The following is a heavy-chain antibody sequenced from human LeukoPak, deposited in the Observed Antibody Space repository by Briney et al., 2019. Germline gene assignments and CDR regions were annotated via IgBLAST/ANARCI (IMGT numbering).Heavy chain of an antibody. CDR1: GFTFSSYA. CDR2: ISSNGGST. Sequence: GGSLRLSCAASGFTFSSYAMSWVRQAPGKGLEYVSAISSNGGSTYYANSVKGRFTISRDNSKNTLYLQMGSLRAEDMAVYYCAREGDDYGDYSPFDYWGQGTLVTVSS. D-gene: IGHD4-17*01. V-gene: IGHV3-64*01. J-gene: IGHJ4*02. CDR3: AREGDDYGDYSPFDY.